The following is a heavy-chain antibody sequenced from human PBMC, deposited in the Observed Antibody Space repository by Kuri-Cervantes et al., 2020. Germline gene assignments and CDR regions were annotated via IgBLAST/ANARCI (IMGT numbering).Heavy chain of an antibody. V-gene: IGHV4-30-2*01. CDR3: ARGKRYNWNYGGNFDY. CDR1: GGSISSGGYS. D-gene: IGHD1-7*01. CDR2: IYHSGST. J-gene: IGHJ4*02. Sequence: SETLSLTCAVSGGSISSGGYSWSWIRQPPGKGLGWIGCIYHSGSTYYNPSLKSRVTISVDTSKNQFSLKLSSVTAADTAVYYCARGKRYNWNYGGNFDYWGQGTLVTVSS.